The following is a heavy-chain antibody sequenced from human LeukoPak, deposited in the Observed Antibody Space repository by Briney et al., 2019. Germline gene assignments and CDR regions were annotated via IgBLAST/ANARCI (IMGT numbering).Heavy chain of an antibody. J-gene: IGHJ4*02. Sequence: GGSLRLSCAASGFTFNTYAMSWVRQAPGKGLEWVSSISENGESTYYADSVKGRFTISRDNSKNTLYLQMNSLRAEDTAVYYCATDTYYYGSGSPDALDYWGQGTLVTVSS. V-gene: IGHV3-23*01. CDR2: ISENGEST. D-gene: IGHD3-10*01. CDR1: GFTFNTYA. CDR3: ATDTYYYGSGSPDALDY.